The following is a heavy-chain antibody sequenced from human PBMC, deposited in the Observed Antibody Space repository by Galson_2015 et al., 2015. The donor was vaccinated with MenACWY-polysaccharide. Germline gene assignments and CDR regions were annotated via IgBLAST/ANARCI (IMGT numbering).Heavy chain of an antibody. J-gene: IGHJ5*02. Sequence: SLRLSCAASGFTFSSYAMSWVRQAPGKGLEWVSAISGSGGSTYYADSVKGRFTISRDNSKNTLYLQMNSLRAEDTAVYYCAKWAGGCSSTSCGWFDPWGQGTLVTVSS. CDR1: GFTFSSYA. D-gene: IGHD2-2*01. CDR3: AKWAGGCSSTSCGWFDP. V-gene: IGHV3-23*01. CDR2: ISGSGGST.